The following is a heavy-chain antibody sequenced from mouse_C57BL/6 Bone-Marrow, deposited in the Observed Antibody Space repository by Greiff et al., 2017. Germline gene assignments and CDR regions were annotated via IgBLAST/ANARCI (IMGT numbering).Heavy chain of an antibody. CDR1: GYTFTTYP. CDR3: ARGGNYGGYDFDY. Sequence: VQLKQSGAELVKPGASVKMSCKASGYTFTTYPIEWMKQNHGKSLEWIGNFHPYNDDTKYNEKFKGKATLTVEKSSSTVYLELSRLTSDDAAVYYCARGGNYGGYDFDYWGQGTTLTVSS. V-gene: IGHV1-47*01. CDR2: FHPYNDDT. J-gene: IGHJ2*01. D-gene: IGHD2-1*01.